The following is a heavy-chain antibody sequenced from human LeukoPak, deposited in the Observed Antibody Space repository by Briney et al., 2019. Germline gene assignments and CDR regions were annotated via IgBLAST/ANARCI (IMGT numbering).Heavy chain of an antibody. D-gene: IGHD5-18*01. CDR3: ARDLIVDTAMASYYYGMDV. CDR1: GFTVSSNY. V-gene: IGHV3-66*01. CDR2: IYSGGST. Sequence: GGSLRLSCAASGFTVSSNYMSWVRQAPGKGLEWVSVIYSGGSTYYADSVKGRFTISRDNSKNTLYLQMNSLRAEDTAVYYCARDLIVDTAMASYYYGMDVWGQGTTVTVSS. J-gene: IGHJ6*02.